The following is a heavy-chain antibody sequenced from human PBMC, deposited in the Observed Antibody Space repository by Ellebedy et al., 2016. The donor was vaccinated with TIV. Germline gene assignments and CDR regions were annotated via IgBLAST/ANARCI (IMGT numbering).Heavy chain of an antibody. V-gene: IGHV3-7*01. CDR1: GFTFSSYW. J-gene: IGHJ6*03. D-gene: IGHD5-12*01. CDR3: ARGLYSDYDSYYYYMDV. Sequence: GESLKISXAASGFTFSSYWMSWVRQAPGKGLEWVANIKQDGSEKYYVDSVKGRFTISRDNAKNSLSLQMNSLRAEDTAVYYCARGLYSDYDSYYYYMDVWGKGTTVTVSS. CDR2: IKQDGSEK.